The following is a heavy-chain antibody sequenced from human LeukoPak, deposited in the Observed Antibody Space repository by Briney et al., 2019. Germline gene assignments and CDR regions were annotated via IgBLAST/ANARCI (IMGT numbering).Heavy chain of an antibody. V-gene: IGHV4-34*01. J-gene: IGHJ3*01. Sequence: SETLSLTCAVYGGSFSNYHWSWIRQPPGKGLEWIGDVYHTGSTTYNPSLKSRVTISIDTSKKQFSLSLSSVTAADTAVYYCARVGYPTQRRVLSAVSIPTAGAFDVWGQGTLVTVSS. D-gene: IGHD2-21*01. CDR2: VYHTGST. CDR3: ARVGYPTQRRVLSAVSIPTAGAFDV. CDR1: GGSFSNYH.